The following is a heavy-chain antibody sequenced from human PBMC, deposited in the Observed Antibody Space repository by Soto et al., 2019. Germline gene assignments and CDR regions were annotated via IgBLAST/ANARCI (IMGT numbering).Heavy chain of an antibody. J-gene: IGHJ6*02. D-gene: IGHD3-3*01. CDR3: ARQTVRFFYYYYGMDV. Sequence: SVKVSCKASGGTFSSYAISWVRQAPGQGLEWMGGIIPIFGTANYAQKFQGRVTITADKSTSTAYMELSSLRSEDTAVYYCARQTVRFFYYYYGMDVWGQGTTVTVSS. V-gene: IGHV1-69*06. CDR1: GGTFSSYA. CDR2: IIPIFGTA.